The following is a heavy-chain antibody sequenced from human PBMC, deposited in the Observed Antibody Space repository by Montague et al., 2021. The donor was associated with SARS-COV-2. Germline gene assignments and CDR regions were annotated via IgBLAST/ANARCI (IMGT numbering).Heavy chain of an antibody. Sequence: SETLSLTCTVSGGSITPSAYFWSWIRQSPGKGLEWIGTIYYSGNTYSNPSLKSRLTISMDTSKSQVSLKINSVTAADTAVYFCASLGSPAYCGGDCHLRDYGTDVWGQGTRVTVSS. V-gene: IGHV4-39*01. CDR1: GGSITPSAYF. J-gene: IGHJ6*02. D-gene: IGHD2-21*02. CDR2: IYYSGNT. CDR3: ASLGSPAYCGGDCHLRDYGTDV.